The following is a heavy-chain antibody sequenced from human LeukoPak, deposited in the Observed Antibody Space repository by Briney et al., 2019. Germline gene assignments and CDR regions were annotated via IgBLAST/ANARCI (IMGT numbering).Heavy chain of an antibody. D-gene: IGHD1-14*01. J-gene: IGHJ6*03. V-gene: IGHV3-21*01. CDR2: ITSSSSYI. Sequence: GGSLRLSCAASGFTFSTYNMNWVCHAPGKGLEWISSITSSSSYIYYADSVKGRFTISRDNAKNSLYLQMNSLRAEDTAVYYCARVGPRVNPDYYYYYMDVWGKGTTVTVSS. CDR3: ARVGPRVNPDYYYYYMDV. CDR1: GFTFSTYN.